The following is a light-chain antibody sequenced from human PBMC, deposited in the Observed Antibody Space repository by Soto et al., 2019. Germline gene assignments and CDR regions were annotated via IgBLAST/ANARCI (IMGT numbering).Light chain of an antibody. CDR1: ESISNW. V-gene: IGKV1-5*01. Sequence: IQLTQSPTILPASVGDRVTLTCRASESISNWLAWYQQRPGTAPKLLIYHASILETAVPSRFSGNGSGTEFTLTISSLQPGDFATYYCQQYRTYSFGQGSRVEIK. CDR3: QQYRTYS. J-gene: IGKJ1*01. CDR2: HAS.